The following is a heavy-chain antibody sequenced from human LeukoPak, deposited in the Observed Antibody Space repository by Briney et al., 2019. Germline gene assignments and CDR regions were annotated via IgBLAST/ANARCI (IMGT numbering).Heavy chain of an antibody. V-gene: IGHV1-69*04. D-gene: IGHD4-17*01. CDR3: SINEKDYGFFDY. CDR1: GYTFTSYD. CDR2: IIPILGIA. Sequence: SVKVSCKASGYTFTSYDINWVRQAPGQGLEWMGRIIPILGIANYAQKFQGRVTITADKSTSTAYMELSSLRSEDTAVYYCSINEKDYGFFDYWGQGTLVTVSS. J-gene: IGHJ4*02.